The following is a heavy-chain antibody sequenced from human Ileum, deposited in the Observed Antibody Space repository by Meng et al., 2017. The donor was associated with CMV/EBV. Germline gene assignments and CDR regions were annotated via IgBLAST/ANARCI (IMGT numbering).Heavy chain of an antibody. V-gene: IGHV3-23*03. CDR2: IYSGNSRT. CDR1: GFSFSTYT. CDR3: ARHRVMVVTGGNYYYYGMDV. J-gene: IGHJ6*02. D-gene: IGHD4-23*01. Sequence: GESLKISCAASGFSFSTYTMTWVRQAPGKGLEWVSVIYSGNSRTFYADSVEGRFTTSRDNAKNSLYLQMNSLRAEDTAVYYCARHRVMVVTGGNYYYYGMDVWGQGTTVTVSS.